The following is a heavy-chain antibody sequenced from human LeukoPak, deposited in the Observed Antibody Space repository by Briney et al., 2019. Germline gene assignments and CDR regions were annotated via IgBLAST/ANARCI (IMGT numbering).Heavy chain of an antibody. CDR3: AKVSGFVVVPAATGAFDI. D-gene: IGHD2-2*01. CDR1: GFTFSSYA. J-gene: IGHJ3*02. V-gene: IGHV3-23*01. Sequence: PGGSLRLSCAASGFTFSSYAMSWVRQAPGKGLEWVSAISGSGGSTYYADSVKGRFTISRDNSKNTLYLQMNSLRAEDTAVYYCAKVSGFVVVPAATGAFDIWGQGTMVTVSS. CDR2: ISGSGGST.